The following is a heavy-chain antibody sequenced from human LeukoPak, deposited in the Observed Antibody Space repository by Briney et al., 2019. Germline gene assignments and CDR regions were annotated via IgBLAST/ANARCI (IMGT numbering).Heavy chain of an antibody. CDR3: ARDRRYCSSTSCYNWFDP. CDR1: GGSISSYY. J-gene: IGHJ5*02. V-gene: IGHV4-59*01. CDR2: IYYSGST. Sequence: SETLSLTCTVSGGSISSYYWSWIRQPPGKGLEWIGYIYYSGSTNYNPSLKSRVTISVDTSKNQFSLKLSSVTAADTAVYYCARDRRYCSSTSCYNWFDPWGQGTLVTVSS. D-gene: IGHD2-2*01.